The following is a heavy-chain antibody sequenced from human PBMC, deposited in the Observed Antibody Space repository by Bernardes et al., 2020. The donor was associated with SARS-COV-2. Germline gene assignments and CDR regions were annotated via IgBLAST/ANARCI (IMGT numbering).Heavy chain of an antibody. CDR1: GYTLTELS. J-gene: IGHJ5*02. D-gene: IGHD2-2*01. Sequence: ASVKVSCKVSGYTLTELSMHWVRQAPGKGLEWMGGFDPEDGETIYAQKFQGRVTMTEDTSTDTAYMELSSLRSEDTAVYYCATGPALVPAAREAWFDPWGQGTLITVS. V-gene: IGHV1-24*01. CDR2: FDPEDGET. CDR3: ATGPALVPAAREAWFDP.